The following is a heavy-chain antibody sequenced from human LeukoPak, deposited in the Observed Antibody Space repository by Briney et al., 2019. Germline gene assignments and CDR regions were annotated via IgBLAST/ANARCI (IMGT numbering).Heavy chain of an antibody. D-gene: IGHD5-18*01. CDR2: ISNSGANT. Sequence: GGSLRLSCVVSGFTFSSYAMSWVRQAPGKGLEWVSGISNSGANTCYADSVKGRFTISRDNYKNTLFLQMNGLRAEDTAVYYCAQDGTWIQLWLPNWGQGALVTVSS. V-gene: IGHV3-23*01. CDR3: AQDGTWIQLWLPN. CDR1: GFTFSSYA. J-gene: IGHJ4*02.